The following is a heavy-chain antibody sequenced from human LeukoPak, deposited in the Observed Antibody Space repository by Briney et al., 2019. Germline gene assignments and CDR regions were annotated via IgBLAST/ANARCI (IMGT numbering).Heavy chain of an antibody. J-gene: IGHJ4*02. V-gene: IGHV1-2*02. CDR3: ASVRGVQSPFDY. D-gene: IGHD3-10*02. CDR2: INPNSGGT. CDR1: GYTFTGYY. Sequence: ASVKVSCKASGYTFTGYYMHWVRQAPGQGLEWMGWINPNSGGTNYAQKFQGRVTMTRDTSICTAYMELSRLRSDDTAVYYCASVRGVQSPFDYWGQGTLVTVSS.